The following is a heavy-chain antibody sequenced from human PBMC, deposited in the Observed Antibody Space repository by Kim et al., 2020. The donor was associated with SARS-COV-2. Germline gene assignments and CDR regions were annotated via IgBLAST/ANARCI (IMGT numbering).Heavy chain of an antibody. CDR2: GST. D-gene: IGHD2-21*02. CDR3: ARGVTKFDY. V-gene: IGHV4-59*09. J-gene: IGHJ4*02. Sequence: GSTNYNPSLKSRVTISVDTSKNQFSLKLSSVTAADTAVYYCARGVTKFDYWGQGTLVTVSS.